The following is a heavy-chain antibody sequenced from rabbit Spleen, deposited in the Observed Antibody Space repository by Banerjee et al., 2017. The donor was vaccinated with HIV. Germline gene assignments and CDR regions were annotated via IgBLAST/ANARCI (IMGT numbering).Heavy chain of an antibody. CDR3: ARSYGSYGTYGHYFGL. D-gene: IGHD5-1*01. CDR1: GFSFSDGDA. J-gene: IGHJ4*01. Sequence: QSLEESGGGLVKPGASLTLTCKAFGFSFSDGDAMCWVRQAPGKGLEWIACIYTTSGNTWYASWAKGRFTISKASSTTVTLQLTSLTVADTATYFCARSYGSYGTYGHYFGLLGPGTLVTVS. CDR2: IYTTSGNT. V-gene: IGHV1S40*01.